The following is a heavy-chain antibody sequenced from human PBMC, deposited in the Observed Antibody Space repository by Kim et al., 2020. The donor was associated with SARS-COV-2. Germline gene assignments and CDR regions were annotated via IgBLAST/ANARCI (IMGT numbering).Heavy chain of an antibody. CDR3: ARGARDFWSGYMFDY. Sequence: SETLSLTCAVYGGSFSGYYWSWIRQPPGKGLEWIGEINHSGSTNYNPSLKSRVTISVDTSKNQFSLKLSSVTAADTAVYYCARGARDFWSGYMFDYWGQGTLVTVSS. J-gene: IGHJ4*02. CDR1: GGSFSGYY. D-gene: IGHD3-3*01. CDR2: INHSGST. V-gene: IGHV4-34*01.